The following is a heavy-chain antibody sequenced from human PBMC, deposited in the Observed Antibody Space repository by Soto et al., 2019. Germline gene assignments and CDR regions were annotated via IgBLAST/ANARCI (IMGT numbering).Heavy chain of an antibody. Sequence: SETLSLTCAVYGGSFSGYYWSWIRQPPGKGLEWIGEINHSGSTSYNPSLKSRVTISVDTSKNQFSLKLSSVTAADTAVYYCARGYCSGGSCYFLRDLWNAFDIWGQGTMVTVSS. V-gene: IGHV4-34*01. CDR2: INHSGST. CDR1: GGSFSGYY. CDR3: ARGYCSGGSCYFLRDLWNAFDI. D-gene: IGHD2-15*01. J-gene: IGHJ3*02.